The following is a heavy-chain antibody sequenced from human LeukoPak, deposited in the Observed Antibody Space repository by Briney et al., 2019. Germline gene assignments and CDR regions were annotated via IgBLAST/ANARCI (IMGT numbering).Heavy chain of an antibody. CDR2: IWYDGSNK. V-gene: IGHV3-33*08. Sequence: PGRSLRLSCAASGFTFSSYGMHWVRQAPGKGPEWVAVIWYDGSNKYYADSVKGRFTISRDNSKNTLYLQMNSLRAEDTAVYYCARGQTGTFIYYYYGMDVWGQGTTVTVSS. D-gene: IGHD1-1*01. CDR1: GFTFSSYG. CDR3: ARGQTGTFIYYYYGMDV. J-gene: IGHJ6*02.